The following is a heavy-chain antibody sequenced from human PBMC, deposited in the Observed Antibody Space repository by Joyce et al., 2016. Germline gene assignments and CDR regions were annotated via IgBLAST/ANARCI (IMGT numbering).Heavy chain of an antibody. D-gene: IGHD4-23*01. V-gene: IGHV3-74*03. J-gene: IGHJ4*02. Sequence: EVQLVESGGGLVQPGGSLRLSCAASGFTFSSYWMYWVRKAPGKGLVWVSRINRDGSNTTYADAVKGRFTISRDNAKNTLYLQMNSLRDEDTAVYYCARLRRWSGPSDCWGQGTLVTVSS. CDR2: INRDGSNT. CDR1: GFTFSSYW. CDR3: ARLRRWSGPSDC.